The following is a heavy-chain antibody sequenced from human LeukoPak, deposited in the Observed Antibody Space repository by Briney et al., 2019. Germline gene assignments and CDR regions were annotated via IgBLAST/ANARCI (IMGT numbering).Heavy chain of an antibody. CDR3: ARDASIVGATTDYYYYCGMDV. CDR1: GYTFTSYY. Sequence: GASVKVSCKASGYTFTSYYMHWVRQAPGQVLEWMGIINPSGGSTSYAQKFQGRVTMTRDTSTSTVYMELSSLRSEDTAVYYCARDASIVGATTDYYYYCGMDVWGQGTTVTVSS. V-gene: IGHV1-46*01. J-gene: IGHJ6*02. D-gene: IGHD1-26*01. CDR2: INPSGGST.